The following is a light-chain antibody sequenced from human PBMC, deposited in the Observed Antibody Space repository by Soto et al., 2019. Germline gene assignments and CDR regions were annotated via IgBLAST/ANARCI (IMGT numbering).Light chain of an antibody. CDR1: SSDVGAYDY. CDR2: DVS. Sequence: QSVLTQPPSASGSPGQSVTISCTGTSSDVGAYDYVSWYQQYPGKAPKLIIYDVSKRPSGVPDRFSGSKSDTTASLTVSGLQAEDESDYYCAAWDDSLNGPVFGGGTQLTVL. J-gene: IGLJ2*01. CDR3: AAWDDSLNGPV. V-gene: IGLV2-8*01.